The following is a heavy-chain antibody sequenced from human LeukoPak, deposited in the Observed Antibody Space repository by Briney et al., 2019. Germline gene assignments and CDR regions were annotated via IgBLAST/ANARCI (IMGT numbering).Heavy chain of an antibody. CDR2: INPNSGGT. J-gene: IGHJ6*02. CDR3: AKVATIFSPADV. Sequence: ASVTVSCKASGYTFTGYYMHWVRQAPGQGLEWMGWINPNSGGTNYAQKFQGRVTMTRDTSISTAYMELSRLRSDDTAVYYCAKVATIFSPADVWGQGTTVTVSS. D-gene: IGHD3-9*01. CDR1: GYTFTGYY. V-gene: IGHV1-2*02.